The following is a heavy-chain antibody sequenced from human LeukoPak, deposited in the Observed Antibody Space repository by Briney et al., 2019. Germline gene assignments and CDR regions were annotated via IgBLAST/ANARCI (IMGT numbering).Heavy chain of an antibody. D-gene: IGHD3-22*01. CDR1: GGSINVYY. Sequence: SETLSLTCTVSGGSINVYYWSWIRRPPGKGLEWIGYIYYSGSTNYNPSLKSRVTISVDTSKNQFSLKLSSVTAADTAVYYCARGLDSNYYYYYYMDVWGKGTTVTVSS. CDR3: ARGLDSNYYYYYYMDV. J-gene: IGHJ6*03. CDR2: IYYSGST. V-gene: IGHV4-59*01.